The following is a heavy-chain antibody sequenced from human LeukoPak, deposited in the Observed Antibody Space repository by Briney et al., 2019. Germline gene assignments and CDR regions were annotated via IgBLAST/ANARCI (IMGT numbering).Heavy chain of an antibody. CDR3: AKVGTSRIFLDAVDY. D-gene: IGHD3/OR15-3a*01. CDR1: GLTFDSYG. Sequence: GGSLRLSCAASGLTFDSYGMSWVRQAPGKGLEWVSGISGSGGSTYYADSVKGRFTISRDNSKNTLYLQMNSLRAEDTAVYYCAKVGTSRIFLDAVDYWGQGTLVTVSS. J-gene: IGHJ4*02. CDR2: ISGSGGST. V-gene: IGHV3-23*01.